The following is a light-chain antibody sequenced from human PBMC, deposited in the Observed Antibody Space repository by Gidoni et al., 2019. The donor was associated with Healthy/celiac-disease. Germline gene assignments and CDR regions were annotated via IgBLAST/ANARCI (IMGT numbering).Light chain of an antibody. CDR3: QQRSNWPPTCS. Sequence: DIVLTQSPATLSLSPGERATLSCRASQSVSSYLAWYQQKPGQAPRLLIYDASNRATGIPARFSGSGSGTDFTLTISSLEPEDFAVYYCQQRSNWPPTCSFGQGTKLEIK. J-gene: IGKJ2*04. CDR1: QSVSSY. CDR2: DAS. V-gene: IGKV3-11*01.